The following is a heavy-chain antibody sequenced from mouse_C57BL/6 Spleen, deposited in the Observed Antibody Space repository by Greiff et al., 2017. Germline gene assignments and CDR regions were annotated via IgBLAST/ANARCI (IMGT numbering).Heavy chain of an antibody. Sequence: LQQPGAELVRPGSSVKLSCKASGYTFTSYWMHWVKQRPIQGLEWIGNIDPSDSETHYNQKFKDKATLTVDKSSSTAYMQLSSLTSEDSAVYYCARYGYEGFAYWGQGTLVTVSA. CDR1: GYTFTSYW. CDR2: IDPSDSET. J-gene: IGHJ3*01. V-gene: IGHV1-52*01. D-gene: IGHD2-2*01. CDR3: ARYGYEGFAY.